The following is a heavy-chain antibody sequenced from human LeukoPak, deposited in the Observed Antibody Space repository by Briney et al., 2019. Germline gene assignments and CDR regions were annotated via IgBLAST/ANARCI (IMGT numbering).Heavy chain of an antibody. CDR3: ARPRGDLWSGYDY. D-gene: IGHD3-3*01. CDR1: GGSISRSSYY. Sequence: SETLSLTCSVSGGSISRSSYYWTWIRQSPGRGLEWLGNTYYSGSTLYNPSLKSRVTISVDTSKNQFSLRLTSVTAADTAVYYCARPRGDLWSGYDYWGQGVLVTVSP. CDR2: TYYSGST. V-gene: IGHV4-39*01. J-gene: IGHJ4*02.